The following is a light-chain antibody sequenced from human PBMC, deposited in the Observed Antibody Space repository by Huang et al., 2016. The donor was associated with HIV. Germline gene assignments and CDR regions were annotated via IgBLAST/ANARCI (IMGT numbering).Light chain of an antibody. J-gene: IGKJ5*01. V-gene: IGKV3-11*01. CDR1: QSVNRY. CDR3: QQRSNWPPIT. CDR2: DAS. Sequence: EIVLTQSPTTLSLSPGERATLSCRASQSVNRYLAWYQQKPGQAPRLLIDDASNRATGIPARFSGSGSGTDFTLTISSLEPEDFAVYYCQQRSNWPPITFGKGTRLEIK.